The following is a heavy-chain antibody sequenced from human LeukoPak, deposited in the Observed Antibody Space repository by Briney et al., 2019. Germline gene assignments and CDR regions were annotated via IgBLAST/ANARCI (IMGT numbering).Heavy chain of an antibody. Sequence: ASVKVSCKASGYTFTAYYMHWVRQAPGQGLEWMGWINPNSGGTNYAQKFQGRVTITRNTSISTAYMELSRLRSDDTAVYYCARDGSSSSSVYYYYYMDVWGKGTTVTVSS. J-gene: IGHJ6*03. CDR1: GYTFTAYY. D-gene: IGHD6-6*01. CDR2: INPNSGGT. V-gene: IGHV1-2*02. CDR3: ARDGSSSSSVYYYYYMDV.